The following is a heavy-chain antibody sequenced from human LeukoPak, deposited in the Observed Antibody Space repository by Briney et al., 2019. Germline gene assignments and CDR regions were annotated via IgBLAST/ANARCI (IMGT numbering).Heavy chain of an antibody. V-gene: IGHV1-2*02. Sequence: ASVKVSCKASGYTFTGYYMHLVRQAPGQGLEWMGWINPNSGGTNYAQKFQGRVTMTRDTSISTAYMELSRLRSDDTAVYYCAICSSFIDYYYMDVWGKGTTVTVSS. J-gene: IGHJ6*03. CDR2: INPNSGGT. D-gene: IGHD6-13*01. CDR1: GYTFTGYY. CDR3: AICSSFIDYYYMDV.